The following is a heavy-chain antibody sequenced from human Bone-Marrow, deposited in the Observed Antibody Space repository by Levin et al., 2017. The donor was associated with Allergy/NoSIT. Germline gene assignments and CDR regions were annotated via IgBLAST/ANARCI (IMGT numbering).Heavy chain of an antibody. J-gene: IGHJ4*02. Sequence: KGLEWVAIISYDGNKQYYADSVKGRFTISRDNSKSTLYLQMNGLRAEDTAVYYCAKAQSTFCSGGTCYSTNFAYWGQGTPVTVSS. CDR2: ISYDGNKQ. V-gene: IGHV3-30*18. D-gene: IGHD2-15*01. CDR3: AKAQSTFCSGGTCYSTNFAY.